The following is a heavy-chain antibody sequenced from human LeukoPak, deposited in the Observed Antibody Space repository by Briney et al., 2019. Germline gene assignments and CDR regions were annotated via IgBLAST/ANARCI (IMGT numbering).Heavy chain of an antibody. CDR3: ARLTRNWYFDL. CDR1: GGSFSGYY. CDR2: INHSGST. Sequence: SETLSLTCAVYGGSFSGYYWSWIRQPPGKGLEWIGEINHSGSTNYNPSLKSRVTISVDTSKNQFSLKLSSVTAADTAVYYCARLTRNWYFDLWGRGTLVTVSS. J-gene: IGHJ2*01. V-gene: IGHV4-34*01.